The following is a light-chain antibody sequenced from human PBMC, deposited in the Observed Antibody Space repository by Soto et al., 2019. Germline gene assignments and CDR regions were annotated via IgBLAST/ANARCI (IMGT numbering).Light chain of an antibody. V-gene: IGKV3-20*01. CDR2: GAT. CDR3: QQYGRSPLT. J-gene: IGKJ4*01. Sequence: EIVLTQSPGTLSLSPGERATLSCRASQSLASALAWYQQKPGQVPRPLIYGATARAPGIPASFSGSGSETEFTLTISRLEPEDCAVYYCQQYGRSPLTFGGGTKVDIK. CDR1: QSLASA.